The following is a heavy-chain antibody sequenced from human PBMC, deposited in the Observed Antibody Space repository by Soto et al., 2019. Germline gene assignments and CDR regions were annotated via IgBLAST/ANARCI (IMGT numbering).Heavy chain of an antibody. V-gene: IGHV1-18*01. CDR3: ARDLGSASQGDDAFDI. Sequence: GASVKVSCKASGYTFTSYGISWVRQAPGQGLEWMGWISAYNGNTNYAQKLQGRVTMTTDTSTSTAYMELRSLRSDDTAVYYCARDLGSASQGDDAFDIWGQGTMVTVSS. J-gene: IGHJ3*02. D-gene: IGHD3-10*01. CDR1: GYTFTSYG. CDR2: ISAYNGNT.